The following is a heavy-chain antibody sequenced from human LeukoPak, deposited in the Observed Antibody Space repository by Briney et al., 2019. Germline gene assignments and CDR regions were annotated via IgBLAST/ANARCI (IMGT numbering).Heavy chain of an antibody. D-gene: IGHD3-10*01. Sequence: ASVKVSCKASGYTFTSYGISWVRQAPGQGLEWMGWISAYSGNTNYAQKLQGRVTMTTDTSTSTAYMELRSLRSDDTAVYYCARGEEYYYGSGSLSAFDYWGQGTLVTVSS. CDR1: GYTFTSYG. CDR2: ISAYSGNT. V-gene: IGHV1-18*01. J-gene: IGHJ4*02. CDR3: ARGEEYYYGSGSLSAFDY.